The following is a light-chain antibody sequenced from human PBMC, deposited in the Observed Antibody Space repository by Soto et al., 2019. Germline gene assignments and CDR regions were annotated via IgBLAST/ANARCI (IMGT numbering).Light chain of an antibody. Sequence: QSVLAQPRSGAGASGESVTISFSRNSNGFGRYEDVSWYQQQPGKDPKLVIYDVTERPSEVPDRFSGSRSGNTSSLTISGLQAEDDADYYCCSYAGTYTFYGFGTETKVTV. J-gene: IGLJ1*01. CDR3: CSYAGTYTFYG. CDR1: SNGFGRYED. CDR2: DVT. V-gene: IGLV2-11*02.